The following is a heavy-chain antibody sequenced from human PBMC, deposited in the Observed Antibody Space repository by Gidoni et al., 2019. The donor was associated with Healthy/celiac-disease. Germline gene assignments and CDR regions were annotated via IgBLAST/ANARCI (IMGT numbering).Heavy chain of an antibody. CDR3: AIVRDTRTRPYFDY. CDR1: GGSIRSGGYY. D-gene: IGHD5-18*01. Sequence: QVQLQESGPGLVKPSQTLSLTCTVSGGSIRSGGYYWSWIRQHPGKGLEWIGYIYYSGSTYSNPSLKSRVTISVDTSKNQFSLQLSSVTAADTAVYYCAIVRDTRTRPYFDYWGQGTLVTVSS. CDR2: IYYSGST. V-gene: IGHV4-31*03. J-gene: IGHJ4*02.